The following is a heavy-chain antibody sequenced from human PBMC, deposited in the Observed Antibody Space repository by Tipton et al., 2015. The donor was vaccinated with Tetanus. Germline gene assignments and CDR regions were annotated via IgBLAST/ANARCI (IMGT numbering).Heavy chain of an antibody. Sequence: SLRLSCAASGFNFSDYGMNWVRQAPGKGLEWVSSISGSSGYIYYADSVKGRFTISRDNAKNSLYLQMNSLRAEDTAVYYCARDPAGYGDYEEGGATFDYWGQGTLVTVSS. J-gene: IGHJ4*02. D-gene: IGHD4-17*01. CDR2: ISGSSGYI. V-gene: IGHV3-21*01. CDR3: ARDPAGYGDYEEGGATFDY. CDR1: GFNFSDYG.